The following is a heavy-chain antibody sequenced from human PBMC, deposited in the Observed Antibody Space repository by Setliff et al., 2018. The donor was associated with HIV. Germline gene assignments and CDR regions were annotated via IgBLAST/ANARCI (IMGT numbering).Heavy chain of an antibody. J-gene: IGHJ2*01. V-gene: IGHV4-34*01. D-gene: IGHD6-13*01. Sequence: KSSETLSLTCAVYGGSFSGYHWSWIRQPPGKGLEWIGEINHSGSTNYNPSLKSRVTISVDTSKNQVSLKLSSVTAADTAVYYCARGIIAAVGTVTRYFDLWGRGTLVTVSS. CDR1: GGSFSGYH. CDR2: INHSGST. CDR3: ARGIIAAVGTVTRYFDL.